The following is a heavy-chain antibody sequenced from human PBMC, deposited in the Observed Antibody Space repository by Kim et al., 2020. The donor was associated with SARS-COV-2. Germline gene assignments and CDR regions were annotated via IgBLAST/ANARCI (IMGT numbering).Heavy chain of an antibody. V-gene: IGHV3-15*01. CDR2: TT. Sequence: TTEYAAPVKGRLNISRDDSKNTLYLQMNSLKTEDTAVYYCTTEGRGHFQHWGQGTLVTVSS. J-gene: IGHJ1*01. CDR3: TTEGRGHFQH.